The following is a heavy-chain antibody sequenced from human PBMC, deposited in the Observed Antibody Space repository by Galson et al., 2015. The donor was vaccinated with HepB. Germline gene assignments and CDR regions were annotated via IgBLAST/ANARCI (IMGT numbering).Heavy chain of an antibody. J-gene: IGHJ4*02. CDR2: IYYSGST. V-gene: IGHV4-30-4*01. CDR3: AREDGSVTRERFDY. Sequence: TLSLTCTVSGGSISSGDYYWSWIRQPPGKGLEWIGYIYYSGSTYYNPSLKSRVSISVDTSKNQFSLKLSSVTAADTAVYYCAREDGSVTRERFDYWGQGTLVTVSS. D-gene: IGHD3-10*01. CDR1: GGSISSGDYY.